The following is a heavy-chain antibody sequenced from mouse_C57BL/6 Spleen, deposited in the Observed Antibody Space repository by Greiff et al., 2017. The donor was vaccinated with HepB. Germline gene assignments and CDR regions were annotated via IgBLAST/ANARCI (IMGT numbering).Heavy chain of an antibody. Sequence: EVQLQQSGPELVKPGASVKIPCKASGYTFTDYNMDWVKQSHGKSLEWIGDINPNNGGTIYNQKFKGKATLTVDKSSSTAYMELRSLTSEDTAVYYCARMGRGDWYFDVWGTGTTVTVSS. D-gene: IGHD4-1*01. CDR3: ARMGRGDWYFDV. CDR1: GYTFTDYN. CDR2: INPNNGGT. V-gene: IGHV1-18*01. J-gene: IGHJ1*03.